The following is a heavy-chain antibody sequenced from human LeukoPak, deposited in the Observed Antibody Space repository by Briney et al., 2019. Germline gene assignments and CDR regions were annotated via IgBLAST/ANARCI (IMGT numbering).Heavy chain of an antibody. J-gene: IGHJ4*02. V-gene: IGHV1-46*01. D-gene: IGHD3-10*01. CDR2: INPSGGST. Sequence: ASVKVSCKASGYTFTSYYMHWVRQAPGQGLEWMGIINPSGGSTSYAQKFQGRVTMTRDTSISTAYMELSRLRSDDTAVYYCARLKRITMVRGVIRNYFDYWGQGTLVTVSS. CDR1: GYTFTSYY. CDR3: ARLKRITMVRGVIRNYFDY.